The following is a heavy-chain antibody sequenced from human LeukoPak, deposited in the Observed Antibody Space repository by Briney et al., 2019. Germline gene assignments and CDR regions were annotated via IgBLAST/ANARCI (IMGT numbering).Heavy chain of an antibody. J-gene: IGHJ4*02. CDR2: INPNSGGT. CDR3: AESRGGYSYGWPIDY. V-gene: IGHV1-2*02. Sequence: ASVKVSCKASGYTFTGYYMHWVRQAPGQGLEWMGWINPNSGGTNYAQKFQGRVTMTRDTSISTAYMELSRLRSDDTAVYYCAESRGGYSYGWPIDYWGQGTLVTVSS. D-gene: IGHD5-18*01. CDR1: GYTFTGYY.